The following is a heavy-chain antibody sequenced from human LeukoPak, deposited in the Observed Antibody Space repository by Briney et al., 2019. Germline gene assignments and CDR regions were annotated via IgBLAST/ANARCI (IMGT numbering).Heavy chain of an antibody. D-gene: IGHD2-8*02. J-gene: IGHJ4*02. CDR1: GAYINNYF. V-gene: IGHV4-59*01. CDR3: ARAVAYGIDTGYFDY. Sequence: SETLSLTRSVSGAYINNYFWSWIRQPPGKGLEWIGYVSHSGRIYYNPSLQSRATISVDTSKNQFSLNLNSVTTADTAVYYCARAVAYGIDTGYFDYWGQGTLVTVSS. CDR2: VSHSGRI.